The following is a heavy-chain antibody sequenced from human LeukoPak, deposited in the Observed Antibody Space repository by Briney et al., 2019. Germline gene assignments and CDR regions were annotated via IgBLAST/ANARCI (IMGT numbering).Heavy chain of an antibody. Sequence: SETLSLTCTVSGGSINNYYWSWIRQPAGKGLEWIGRIYPSGSTNGNPALKSRVTMSVDTSKNQFSLKLTSVSAADTAVYYCAREEITAAGRSLDYWGQGTLVTVSS. CDR1: GGSINNYY. CDR3: AREEITAAGRSLDY. V-gene: IGHV4-4*07. J-gene: IGHJ4*02. CDR2: IYPSGST. D-gene: IGHD6-13*01.